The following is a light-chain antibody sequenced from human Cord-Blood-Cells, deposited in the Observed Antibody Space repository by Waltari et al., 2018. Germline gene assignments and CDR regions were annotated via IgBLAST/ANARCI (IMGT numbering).Light chain of an antibody. CDR3: QQDDNLPIT. CDR2: AAS. J-gene: IGKJ5*01. Sequence: DIQMTQSPSSLSASVGDRVTITCQASQDISNYLNWYQQKPGKAPKLLIYAASNLETGVPSRFSGSGSGTDFTFTISSLQPEDIATYYCQQDDNLPITFGQGTRLEIK. V-gene: IGKV1-33*01. CDR1: QDISNY.